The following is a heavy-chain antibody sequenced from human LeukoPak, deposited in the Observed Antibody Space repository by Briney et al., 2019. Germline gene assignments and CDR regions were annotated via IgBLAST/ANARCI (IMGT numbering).Heavy chain of an antibody. V-gene: IGHV3-23*01. CDR2: ISGSGGST. Sequence: PGGSLRLSRAASGFTFSSYAMSWVRQAPGKGLEWVSAISGSGGSTYYADSVKGRFTISRDNSKNTLYLQMNSLRAEDTAVYYCAKWLGGWFLSSMYYFDYWGQGTPVTVSS. D-gene: IGHD3-10*01. CDR3: AKWLGGWFLSSMYYFDY. CDR1: GFTFSSYA. J-gene: IGHJ4*02.